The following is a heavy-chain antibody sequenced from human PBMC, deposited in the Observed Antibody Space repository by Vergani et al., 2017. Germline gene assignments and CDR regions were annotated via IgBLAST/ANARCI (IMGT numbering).Heavy chain of an antibody. CDR2: ISAYNGNT. V-gene: IGHV1-18*04. Sequence: QVQLVQSGAEVKKPGASVKVSCKASGYTFTSYGISWVRQAPGQGLEWMGWISAYNGNTNYAQKLQGRVPMTTDTSTSTAYMELRSLRSDDTAVYYCARDASTYYYDSSGYYRQTYFDYWGQGTLVTVSS. CDR1: GYTFTSYG. CDR3: ARDASTYYYDSSGYYRQTYFDY. J-gene: IGHJ4*02. D-gene: IGHD3-22*01.